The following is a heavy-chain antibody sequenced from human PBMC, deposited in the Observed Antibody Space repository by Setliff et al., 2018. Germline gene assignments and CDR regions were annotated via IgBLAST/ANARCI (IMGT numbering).Heavy chain of an antibody. V-gene: IGHV4-38-2*01. CDR2: IYHRGRK. Sequence: SETLSLTCAVSGASINSGHYWGWIRQPPGKGLEWIATIYHRGRKYYNPSLQSRVSVPLDTSKNHFSMRLTSMTAADTAVYYCATPGRDDLDSPFEPFDIWGQGTMVT. J-gene: IGHJ3*02. CDR1: GASINSGHY. D-gene: IGHD3-3*01. CDR3: ATPGRDDLDSPFEPFDI.